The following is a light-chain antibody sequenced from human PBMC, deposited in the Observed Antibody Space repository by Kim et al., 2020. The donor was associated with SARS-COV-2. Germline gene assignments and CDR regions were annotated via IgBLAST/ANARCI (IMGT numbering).Light chain of an antibody. V-gene: IGLV3-1*01. Sequence: GSPGQTAGVSCAGDRLGDRDGGWDQQKAGQSRVVVIYEESKRAGGGGGRFAGSDSGSTATLTISGTQAMDEADYYCQAWDSSTVVFGGGTQLTVL. CDR2: EES. J-gene: IGLJ2*01. CDR3: QAWDSSTVV. CDR1: RLGDRD.